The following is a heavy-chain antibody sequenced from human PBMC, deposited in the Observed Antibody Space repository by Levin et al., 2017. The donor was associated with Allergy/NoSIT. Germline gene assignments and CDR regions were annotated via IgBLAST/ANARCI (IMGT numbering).Heavy chain of an antibody. D-gene: IGHD3-10*01. Sequence: SETLSLTCGVSGGYFTGYYWSWNRQPPGKGLEWIGEISHSGTTNYNPSLKSRVTISLDTSKKQFSLKLSSVTAADTAVYYCARSSPKYFYGSGIVSLWGKGITVTVSS. CDR3: ARSSPKYFYGSGIVSL. J-gene: IGHJ6*04. CDR2: ISHSGTT. CDR1: GGYFTGYY. V-gene: IGHV4-34*01.